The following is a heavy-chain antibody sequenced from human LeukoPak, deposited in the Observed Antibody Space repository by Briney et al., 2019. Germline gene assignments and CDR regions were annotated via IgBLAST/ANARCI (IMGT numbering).Heavy chain of an antibody. Sequence: GGSLRLSCAASEFTFSSSAMNWVRRAPGKGLEWVSAISGGGTSTFYADSVKGRFTISRDNSKNTLYLQMNSLRAEDTAVYYCAKVAGGWYPIDFWGQGTLVTVSS. CDR1: EFTFSSSA. CDR3: AKVAGGWYPIDF. CDR2: ISGGGTST. J-gene: IGHJ4*02. D-gene: IGHD6-19*01. V-gene: IGHV3-23*01.